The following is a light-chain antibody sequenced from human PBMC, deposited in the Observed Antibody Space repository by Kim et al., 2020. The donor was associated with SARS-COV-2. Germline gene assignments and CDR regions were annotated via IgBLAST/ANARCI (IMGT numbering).Light chain of an antibody. J-gene: IGKJ2*01. CDR1: QSVSSD. CDR2: DAS. CDR3: QQYNKWPPRYT. V-gene: IGKV3-15*01. Sequence: SPGERATLSCRASQSVSSDLALYQQKPGQPPRLLIYDASTRATGIPARFSGSGSGTEFTLTISSLQSEDFAAYYCQQYNKWPPRYTFGQGTKLEIK.